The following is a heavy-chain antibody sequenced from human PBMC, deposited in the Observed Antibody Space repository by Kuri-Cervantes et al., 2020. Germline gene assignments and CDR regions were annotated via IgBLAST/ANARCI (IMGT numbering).Heavy chain of an antibody. V-gene: IGHV3-9*01. Sequence: GGSLRLSCAASGFTFDDYAMHWVRQAPGKGLEWVSGISWNSGSIGYADSVEGRFTISRDNSKNTLYLQMNSLRAEDTAVYYCAKSSRQWLRAFDFWGQGTMVTVSS. J-gene: IGHJ3*01. CDR1: GFTFDDYA. D-gene: IGHD6-19*01. CDR2: ISWNSGSI. CDR3: AKSSRQWLRAFDF.